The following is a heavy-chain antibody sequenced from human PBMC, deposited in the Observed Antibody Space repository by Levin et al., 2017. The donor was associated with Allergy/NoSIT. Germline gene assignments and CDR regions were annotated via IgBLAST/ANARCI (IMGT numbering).Heavy chain of an antibody. CDR1: GYSFTDYY. Sequence: ASVKVSCKASGYSFTDYYLFWVRQAPGQGLEWMGWINPKTGGTKFAQKFQGRVTMTRDTSISTAYMELSSLRSDDSAVYYCARDFHNVYDIGAYPELGYRGQGTLVTVSS. D-gene: IGHD3-22*01. CDR3: ARDFHNVYDIGAYPELGY. CDR2: INPKTGGT. V-gene: IGHV1-2*02. J-gene: IGHJ4*02.